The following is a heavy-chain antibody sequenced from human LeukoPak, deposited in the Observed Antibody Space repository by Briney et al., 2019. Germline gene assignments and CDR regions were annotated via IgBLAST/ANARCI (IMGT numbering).Heavy chain of an antibody. CDR3: AGAATYCSSPLC. V-gene: IGHV1-2*02. D-gene: IGHD6-13*01. CDR2: INPNSGGT. CDR1: GYTFTGYY. Sequence: ASVKVSCKASGYTFTGYYMHWVRQAPGQGLEWMGWINPNSGGTNNAQKFQGRVTMTRDTSISTAYMELSRLRCDDTAVYYCAGAATYCSSPLCWGQGMLVAVS. J-gene: IGHJ4*02.